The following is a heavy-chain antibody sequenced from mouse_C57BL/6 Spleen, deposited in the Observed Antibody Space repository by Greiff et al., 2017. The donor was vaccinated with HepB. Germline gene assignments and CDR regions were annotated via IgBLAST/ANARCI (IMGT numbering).Heavy chain of an antibody. CDR3: ARQDYYGSSSYAMDY. V-gene: IGHV5-12*01. Sequence: EVQRVESGGGLVQPGGSLKLSCAASGFTFSDYYMYWVRQTPEKRLEWVAYISNGGGSTYYPDTVKGRFTISRDNAKNTLYLQMSRLKSEDTAMYYCARQDYYGSSSYAMDYWGQGTSVTVSS. CDR1: GFTFSDYY. CDR2: ISNGGGST. D-gene: IGHD1-1*01. J-gene: IGHJ4*01.